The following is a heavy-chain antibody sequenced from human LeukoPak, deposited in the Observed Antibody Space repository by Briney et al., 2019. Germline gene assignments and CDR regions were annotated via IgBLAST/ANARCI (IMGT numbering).Heavy chain of an antibody. CDR1: GYTFTGYY. V-gene: IGHV1-2*02. D-gene: IGHD6-13*01. CDR3: ATESSSWYGRQHLFDY. J-gene: IGHJ4*02. CDR2: INPNSGGT. Sequence: ASVKVSCKASGYTFTGYYMHWVRQAPGQGLEWMGWINPNSGGTNYAQKFQGRVTMTRDTSVSTAYMELSRLRSDDTAVYYCATESSSWYGRQHLFDYWGQGTLVTVSS.